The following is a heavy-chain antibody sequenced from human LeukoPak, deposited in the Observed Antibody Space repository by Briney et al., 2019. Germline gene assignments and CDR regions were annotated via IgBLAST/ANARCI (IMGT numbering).Heavy chain of an antibody. CDR1: GFIFSSYA. V-gene: IGHV3-23*01. CDR2: MSGSGGHI. Sequence: GGSLRLSCATSGFIFSSYAMTWVRQAPGKGLDWVSTMSGSGGHIYYADSVKGRFTISRDSSKNTLYLQMNSLRAEDTAVYYCARDLSTALVFVSDVWGQGTTVTVSS. J-gene: IGHJ6*02. D-gene: IGHD5-18*01. CDR3: ARDLSTALVFVSDV.